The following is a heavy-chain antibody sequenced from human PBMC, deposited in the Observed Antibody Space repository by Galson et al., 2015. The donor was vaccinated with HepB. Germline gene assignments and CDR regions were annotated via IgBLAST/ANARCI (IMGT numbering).Heavy chain of an antibody. V-gene: IGHV4-4*02. D-gene: IGHD2/OR15-2a*01. J-gene: IGHJ4*02. CDR2: IHHSGTT. Sequence: TLSLTCAVSGDSISSSDWWSWVRQPPGKGLEWIGEIHHSGTTNYNPSLKSRVTMSVDKSKNQLSLEVTSVTAADTAVYYCARQYCNKGSCGQLDHWGQGTLVTISA. CDR3: ARQYCNKGSCGQLDH. CDR1: GDSISSSDW.